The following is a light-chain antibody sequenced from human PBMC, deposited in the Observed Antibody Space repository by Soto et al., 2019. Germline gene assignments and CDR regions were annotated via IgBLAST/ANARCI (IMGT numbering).Light chain of an antibody. Sequence: QSVLTQPASVSGSPGQSMAVSCTGTSSDVGGYDYVSWYQQHPGNAPKLLISDVTNRPSGVSNRFSGSKSGNTASLTISGLQTEDEADYYCTPYTSSSTYVFGTGTKVTVL. CDR2: DVT. CDR3: TPYTSSSTYV. CDR1: SSDVGGYDY. J-gene: IGLJ1*01. V-gene: IGLV2-14*01.